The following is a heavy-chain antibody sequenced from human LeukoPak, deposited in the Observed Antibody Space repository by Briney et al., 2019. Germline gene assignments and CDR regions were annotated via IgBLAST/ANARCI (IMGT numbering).Heavy chain of an antibody. D-gene: IGHD1-14*01. Sequence: SETLSLTCTVSGGSISSGDYYWTWIRQPPGKGLEWIGYIYDSESAYYNPSLKSRVTISLDTSKNQFSLKLTSVTAADTAVYFCARAFPEGFCCVPTCLEGFDYWGQGPLVTVS. J-gene: IGHJ4*02. CDR2: IYDSESA. CDR3: ARAFPEGFCCVPTCLEGFDY. CDR1: GGSISSGDYY. V-gene: IGHV4-30-4*01.